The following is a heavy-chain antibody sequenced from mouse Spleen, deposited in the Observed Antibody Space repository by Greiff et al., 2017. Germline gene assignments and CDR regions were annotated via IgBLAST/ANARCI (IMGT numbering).Heavy chain of an antibody. Sequence: VQLQQSGAELVKPGASVKLSCTASGFNIKDYYMHWVKQRTEQGLEWIGRIDPEDGETKYAPKFQGKATITADTSSNTAYLQRSSLTSEDTAVYYGARGESTMITTGDMDYWGQGTSVTVSS. J-gene: IGHJ4*01. CDR3: ARGESTMITTGDMDY. D-gene: IGHD2-4*01. CDR1: GFNIKDYY. V-gene: IGHV14-2*01. CDR2: IDPEDGET.